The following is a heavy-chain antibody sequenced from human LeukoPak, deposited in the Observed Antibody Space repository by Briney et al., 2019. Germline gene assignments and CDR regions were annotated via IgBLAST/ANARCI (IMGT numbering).Heavy chain of an antibody. D-gene: IGHD6-6*01. CDR3: ARDRIAARMWYY. V-gene: IGHV3-30*03. J-gene: IGHJ4*02. Sequence: GGSLRLSCAASGFTFSGYGMHWVRQAPGKGLEWVAVISYDGSNKYYADSVKGRFTISRDNSKNSLYLQMNSLRAEDTAVYYCARDRIAARMWYYWGQGTLVTVSS. CDR2: ISYDGSNK. CDR1: GFTFSGYG.